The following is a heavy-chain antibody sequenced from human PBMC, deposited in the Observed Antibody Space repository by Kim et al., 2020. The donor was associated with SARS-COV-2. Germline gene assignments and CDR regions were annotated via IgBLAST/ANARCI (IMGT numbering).Heavy chain of an antibody. Sequence: SVKVSCKASGGTFSSYAISWVRQAPGQGLEWMGRIIPILGIANYAQKFQGRVTITADKSTSTAYMELSSLRSEDTAVYYRARGTRAWFGESAFDYWGQGTLVTVSS. J-gene: IGHJ4*02. CDR1: GGTFSSYA. V-gene: IGHV1-69*04. CDR2: IIPILGIA. D-gene: IGHD3-10*01. CDR3: ARGTRAWFGESAFDY.